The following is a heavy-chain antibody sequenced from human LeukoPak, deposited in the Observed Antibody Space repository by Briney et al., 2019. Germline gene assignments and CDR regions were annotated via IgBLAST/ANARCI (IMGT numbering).Heavy chain of an antibody. Sequence: ASVKVSCKASGGTFSSYAISWVRQAPGQGLEWMGGIIPIFGTANYAQKFQGRVTITADKSTSTAYMELSSLRSEDTAVYYCARVMRGSAYAFDIWGQGTMVTVSS. CDR2: IIPIFGTA. D-gene: IGHD3-10*01. J-gene: IGHJ3*02. CDR3: ARVMRGSAYAFDI. CDR1: GGTFSSYA. V-gene: IGHV1-69*06.